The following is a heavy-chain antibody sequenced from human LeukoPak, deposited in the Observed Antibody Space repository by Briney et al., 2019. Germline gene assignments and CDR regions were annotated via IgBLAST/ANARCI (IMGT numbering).Heavy chain of an antibody. D-gene: IGHD4-23*01. CDR3: ARGQATVVTPGGDY. Sequence: PGGSLRLSCAASGFTFSSYSMNWVRQAPGKGLEWVSYISSSSSTIYYADSVKGRFTISRDNAKNSLYLQMNSLRAEDTAVYYCARGQATVVTPGGDYWGQGTLVTVSS. J-gene: IGHJ4*02. CDR2: ISSSSSTI. V-gene: IGHV3-48*01. CDR1: GFTFSSYS.